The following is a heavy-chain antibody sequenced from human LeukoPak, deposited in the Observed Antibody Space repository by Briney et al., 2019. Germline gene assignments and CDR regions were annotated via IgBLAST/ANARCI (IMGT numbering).Heavy chain of an antibody. CDR1: GFTVSSNY. D-gene: IGHD3-22*01. CDR2: IYSGGST. V-gene: IGHV3-53*01. J-gene: IGHJ4*02. Sequence: GGSLRLSCAASGFTVSSNYMSWVRQAPGKGLEWVSVIYSGGSTYYADSVKGRFTISRDNSKNTLYLQMNSLRAEDTAVYYCARSYDSSGYYYHWGQGTLVTVSA. CDR3: ARSYDSSGYYYH.